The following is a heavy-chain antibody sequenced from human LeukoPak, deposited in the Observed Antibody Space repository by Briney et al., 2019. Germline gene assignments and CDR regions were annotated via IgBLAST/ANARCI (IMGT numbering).Heavy chain of an antibody. CDR2: ISGSGGST. D-gene: IGHD2-2*02. V-gene: IGHV3-23*01. J-gene: IGHJ1*01. CDR1: GFTFSSYA. Sequence: GGSLRLSCAASGFTFSSYAMSWVRQAPGKGLEWVSAISGSGGSTYYADSVKGRFTISRDNSKNTLYLQMNSLRAEDTAVYCCAKDSYCSSTSCYIAEYFQHWGQGTLVTVSS. CDR3: AKDSYCSSTSCYIAEYFQH.